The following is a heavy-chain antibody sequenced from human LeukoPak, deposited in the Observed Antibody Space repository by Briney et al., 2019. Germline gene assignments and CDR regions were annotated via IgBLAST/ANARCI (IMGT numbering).Heavy chain of an antibody. CDR2: IYTSGST. Sequence: PSETLSLTCTVSGGSISSYYWSWIRQPAGKGLEWIGRIYTSGSTNYNPSLKSRVTMSVDTSKNQFSLKLSSVTAADTAVYYCASTLGYCSSTSCYGSDWFDPWGQGTLVTASS. CDR1: GGSISSYY. D-gene: IGHD2-2*01. CDR3: ASTLGYCSSTSCYGSDWFDP. V-gene: IGHV4-4*07. J-gene: IGHJ5*02.